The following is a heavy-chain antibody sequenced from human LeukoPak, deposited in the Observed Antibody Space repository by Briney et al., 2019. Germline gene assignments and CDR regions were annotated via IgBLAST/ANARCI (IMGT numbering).Heavy chain of an antibody. CDR1: GFTFKNYG. Sequence: PGGSLRLSCAASGFTFKNYGMSWVRQAPGKGLEWVSVIYSGGSTYYADSVKGRFTISRDNSKNTLYLQMNSLRAEDTAVYYCARDSDVPFDYWGQGTLVTVSS. CDR2: IYSGGST. CDR3: ARDSDVPFDY. V-gene: IGHV3-53*01. J-gene: IGHJ4*02. D-gene: IGHD3-16*01.